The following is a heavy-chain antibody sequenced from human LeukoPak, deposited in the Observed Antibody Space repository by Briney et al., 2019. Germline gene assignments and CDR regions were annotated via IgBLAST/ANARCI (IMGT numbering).Heavy chain of an antibody. Sequence: SETLSLTCTVSGGSISSYYWSWIRQPAGKGLEWIGRIYTSGSTNYNPSLKSRVTMSVDTSKNQFSLKLSSVTAADTAVYYCARELDYGDYVWFDPWGQGTLVTVSS. CDR1: GGSISSYY. V-gene: IGHV4-4*07. CDR2: IYTSGST. CDR3: ARELDYGDYVWFDP. D-gene: IGHD4-17*01. J-gene: IGHJ5*02.